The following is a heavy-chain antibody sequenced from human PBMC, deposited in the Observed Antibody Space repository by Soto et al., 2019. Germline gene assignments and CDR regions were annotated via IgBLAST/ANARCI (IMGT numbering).Heavy chain of an antibody. D-gene: IGHD3-22*01. CDR2: IYYSGST. V-gene: IGHV4-30-4*01. Sequence: SETLSLTXTVSGGSISSGDYYWSWIRQPPGEGLEWIGYIYYSGSTYYNPSLKSRVTISVDTSKNQFSLKLSSVTAADTAVYYCARESYYDSSGYYYWYFDLWGRGTLVTVSS. CDR1: GGSISSGDYY. J-gene: IGHJ2*01. CDR3: ARESYYDSSGYYYWYFDL.